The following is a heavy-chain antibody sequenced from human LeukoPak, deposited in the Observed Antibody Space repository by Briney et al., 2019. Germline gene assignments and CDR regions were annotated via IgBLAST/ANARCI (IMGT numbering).Heavy chain of an antibody. V-gene: IGHV4-39*07. CDR3: ASGYSYGPTPFDY. Sequence: PSETLSLTCTVSGGSISSSSYYWGWIRQPPGKGLEWIGSIYHSGSTYYNPSLKSRVTISVDTSKNQFSLKLSSVTAADTAVYYCASGYSYGPTPFDYWGQGTLVTVSS. D-gene: IGHD5-18*01. CDR2: IYHSGST. J-gene: IGHJ4*02. CDR1: GGSISSSSYY.